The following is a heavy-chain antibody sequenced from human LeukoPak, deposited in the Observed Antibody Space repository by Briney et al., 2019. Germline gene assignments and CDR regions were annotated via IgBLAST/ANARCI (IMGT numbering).Heavy chain of an antibody. CDR1: GGSISGTTYY. CDR2: MSYSVST. J-gene: IGHJ4*02. CDR3: ARIRATGLPDY. Sequence: SGTLSLTCTVSGGSISGTTYYWGWIRPPPGKGLDWIGGMSYSVSTHYNPSLKSRVAISVDTSKNQLSLNLNSVTAADTAVYYCARIRATGLPDYWGQGTLLTV. D-gene: IGHD1-1*01. V-gene: IGHV4-39*01.